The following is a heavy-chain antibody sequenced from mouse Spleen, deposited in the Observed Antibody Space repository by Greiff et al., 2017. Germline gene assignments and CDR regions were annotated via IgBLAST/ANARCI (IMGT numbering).Heavy chain of an antibody. D-gene: IGHD2-3*01. CDR1: GYTFTSYW. Sequence: QVQLQQPGAELVKPGASVKMSCKASGYTFTSYWITWVKQRPGQGLEWIGDIYPGSGSTNYNEKFKSKATLTVDTSSSTAYMQLSSLTSEDSAVYYCARWGIYDGYLGFAYWGQGTLVTVSA. J-gene: IGHJ3*01. CDR2: IYPGSGST. CDR3: ARWGIYDGYLGFAY. V-gene: IGHV1-55*01.